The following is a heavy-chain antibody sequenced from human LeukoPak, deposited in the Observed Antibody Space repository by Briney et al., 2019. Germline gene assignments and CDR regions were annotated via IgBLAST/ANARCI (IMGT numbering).Heavy chain of an antibody. CDR2: INHSGST. CDR3: ARSYYYDSSGYYYPYYFDY. D-gene: IGHD3-22*01. J-gene: IGHJ4*02. CDR1: GGSFSGYY. V-gene: IGHV4-34*01. Sequence: SETLSLTCAVYGGSFSGYYWSWIRQPPGKGLEWIGEINHSGSTNYNPSLKSRVTISVDTSKNQFSLKLSSVTAADTAVYYCARSYYYDSSGYYYPYYFDYWGQGTLVTVSS.